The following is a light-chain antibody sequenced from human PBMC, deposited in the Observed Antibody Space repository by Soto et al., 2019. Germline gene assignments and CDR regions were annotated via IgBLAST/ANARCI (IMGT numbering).Light chain of an antibody. CDR2: DAS. Sequence: DIQMTRSPSTLSASVGDRVTITCRASQSISSWLAWYQQKPGKAPKLLIYDASNLESGVPSRFSGSGSGTEFTLTISSLQPEDFATYYCQQYSSSSPYTFGQGTKVDIK. CDR3: QQYSSSSPYT. CDR1: QSISSW. J-gene: IGKJ2*01. V-gene: IGKV1-5*01.